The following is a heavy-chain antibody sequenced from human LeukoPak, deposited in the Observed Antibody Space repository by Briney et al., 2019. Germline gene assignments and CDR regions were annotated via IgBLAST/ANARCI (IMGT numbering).Heavy chain of an antibody. V-gene: IGHV3-30-3*01. J-gene: IGHJ4*02. CDR3: ARGGSGSGPYYFDS. D-gene: IGHD3-3*01. CDR2: ISYDESEK. CDR1: GFTFSSYA. Sequence: GGSLRLSCAASGFTFSSYAIHWVRQAPGKGLEWVVVISYDESEKYYADSVKGRFTISRDNSKNTLYLQRSSLRTQDTAVYYCARGGSGSGPYYFDSWGQGTLVTVSS.